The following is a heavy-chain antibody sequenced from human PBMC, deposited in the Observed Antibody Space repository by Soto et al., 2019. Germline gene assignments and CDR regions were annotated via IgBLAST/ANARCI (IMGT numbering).Heavy chain of an antibody. CDR2: IYWDDDK. J-gene: IGHJ4*02. CDR1: GFSLSSTRVA. CDR3: AHIVVAGLGYDFDY. V-gene: IGHV2-5*02. D-gene: IGHD6-19*01. Sequence: QITLKESGPTLVKPTQPLPLTCTFSGFSLSSTRVAVGWIRQPPGKALEWLALIYWDDDKRYSSFLKSRLTITKDTSKNPVVLTMYNMDPVDTARYYCAHIVVAGLGYDFDYWGQGTLVTVSS.